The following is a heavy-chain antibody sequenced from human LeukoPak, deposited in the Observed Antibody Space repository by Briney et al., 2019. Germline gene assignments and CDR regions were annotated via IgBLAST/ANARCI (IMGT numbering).Heavy chain of an antibody. D-gene: IGHD2-8*02. J-gene: IGHJ4*02. CDR2: INSDVSDT. CDR1: GFTFSGHW. V-gene: IGHV3-74*03. Sequence: GVSLRRSCAASGFTFSGHWMHWVRQAPGKGLVWVSHINSDVSDTTYADSVKGRFTISRDNAKNTLYLQLNSLRGEDTAVYYCVRDGVGSGGDFDYWGQGTLVTVSS. CDR3: VRDGVGSGGDFDY.